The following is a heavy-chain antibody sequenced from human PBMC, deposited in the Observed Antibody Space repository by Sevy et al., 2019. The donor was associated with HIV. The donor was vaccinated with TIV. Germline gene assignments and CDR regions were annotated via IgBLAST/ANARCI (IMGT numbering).Heavy chain of an antibody. Sequence: GGSLRLSCAAPGFTFSSYGMHWVRQAPGKGLEWVAVISYDGSNKYYADSVKGRFTISRDNSKNTLYLQMNSLRAEDTAVYYCAKDEVTGDPGGYYYYGMDVWGQGTTVTVSS. CDR2: ISYDGSNK. V-gene: IGHV3-30*18. CDR3: AKDEVTGDPGGYYYYGMDV. D-gene: IGHD2-21*02. J-gene: IGHJ6*02. CDR1: GFTFSSYG.